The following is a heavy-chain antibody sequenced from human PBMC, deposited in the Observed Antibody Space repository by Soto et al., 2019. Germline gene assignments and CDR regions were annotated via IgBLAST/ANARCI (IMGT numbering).Heavy chain of an antibody. J-gene: IGHJ6*02. Sequence: QVQLVQSGAEVKNPGASVKVSCKGSGYMFPKYGINWVRQAPGQGLEWVGWVSPYNGDTYFAQSFQGRIAMTADTSTNTAYMELRNLRSDDTAMYYCARVRASLYGVDVWGQGTTVTVSS. CDR1: GYMFPKYG. CDR2: VSPYNGDT. D-gene: IGHD6-6*01. V-gene: IGHV1-18*01. CDR3: ARVRASLYGVDV.